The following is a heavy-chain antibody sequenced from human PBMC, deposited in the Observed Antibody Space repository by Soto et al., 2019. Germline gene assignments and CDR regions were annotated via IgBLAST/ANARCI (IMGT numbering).Heavy chain of an antibody. Sequence: GGSLRLSCAASGFTFSSYAMSWVRQAPGKGLEWVSAISGSGGSTYYADSVKGRFTISRDNSKNTLYLQMNSLRAEDTAVYYCAKDHPPGVYDSSGYYWAYAFDIWGQGTMVTVSS. J-gene: IGHJ3*02. D-gene: IGHD3-22*01. V-gene: IGHV3-23*01. CDR1: GFTFSSYA. CDR3: AKDHPPGVYDSSGYYWAYAFDI. CDR2: ISGSGGST.